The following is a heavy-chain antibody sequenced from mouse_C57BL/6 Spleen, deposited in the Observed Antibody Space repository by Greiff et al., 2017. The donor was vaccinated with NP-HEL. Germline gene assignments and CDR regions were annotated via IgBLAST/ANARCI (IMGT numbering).Heavy chain of an antibody. CDR2: IDPNSGGT. CDR1: GYTFTSYW. V-gene: IGHV1-72*01. J-gene: IGHJ2*01. D-gene: IGHD2-2*01. Sequence: QVQLQQPGAELVKPGASVKLSCKASGYTFTSYWMHWVKQRPGRGLEWIGRIDPNSGGTKYNEKFKSKATLTVDKPSSTAYMQRSSLTSEDSAVYYCAREGDMVTTTRDFDYWGQGTTLTVSS. CDR3: AREGDMVTTTRDFDY.